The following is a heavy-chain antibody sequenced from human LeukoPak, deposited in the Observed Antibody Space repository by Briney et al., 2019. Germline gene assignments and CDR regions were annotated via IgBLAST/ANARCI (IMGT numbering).Heavy chain of an antibody. CDR3: AKGSRTSRPYYFDF. Sequence: GVSVRLLCGSSGLIFNNYAVIGVRHARGTALEGVSDLTGSGDDTYHADSVKGRFTISRDNSRNTLYLQMNSLRVEDSAIYHCAKGSRTSRPYYFDFWGQGTLVTVSS. CDR2: LTGSGDDT. CDR1: GLIFNNYA. D-gene: IGHD3/OR15-3a*01. V-gene: IGHV3-23*01. J-gene: IGHJ4*02.